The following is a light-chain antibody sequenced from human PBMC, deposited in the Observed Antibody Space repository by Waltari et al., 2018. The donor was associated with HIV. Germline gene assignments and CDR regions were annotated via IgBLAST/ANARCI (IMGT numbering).Light chain of an antibody. Sequence: QSALTQPASVSGSPGQSITISCPGTSRDIGGYHYVSWYQPHPGKAPKLMIYGVSSRPSGVSNRFSGSRSGNTASLTISGPQAEDEADYYCSAYTSISTLAVFGGGTKLTVL. CDR2: GVS. CDR1: SRDIGGYHY. J-gene: IGLJ2*01. V-gene: IGLV2-14*01. CDR3: SAYTSISTLAV.